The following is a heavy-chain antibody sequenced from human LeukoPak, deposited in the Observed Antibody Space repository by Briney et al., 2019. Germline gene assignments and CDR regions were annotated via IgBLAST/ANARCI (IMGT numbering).Heavy chain of an antibody. CDR2: IYTSGST. J-gene: IGHJ4*02. D-gene: IGHD6-13*01. V-gene: IGHV4-4*07. CDR3: ARGTTAAGTPDY. Sequence: PSETLSLTGTVSGGSISSYYWSWIRQPAGKGLEWIGRIYTSGSTNYNPSLKSRVTMSVDTSKNQFSPKLSSVTAADTAVYYCARGTTAAGTPDYWGQGTLVTVSS. CDR1: GGSISSYY.